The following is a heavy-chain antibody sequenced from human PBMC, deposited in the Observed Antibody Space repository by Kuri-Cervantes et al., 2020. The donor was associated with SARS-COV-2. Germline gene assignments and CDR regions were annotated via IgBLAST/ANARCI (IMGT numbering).Heavy chain of an antibody. J-gene: IGHJ5*02. CDR1: GGSISSSSYY. D-gene: IGHD3-3*01. CDR3: ARSPDLWWFDP. CDR2: IYYSGST. V-gene: IGHV4-39*07. Sequence: SETLSLTCTVSGGSISSSSYYWGWIRQPPGKGLEWIGSIYYSGSTYYNPSLKSRVTISVDTSKNQFSLKLSPVTAADTAVYYCARSPDLWWFDPWGQGTLVTVSS.